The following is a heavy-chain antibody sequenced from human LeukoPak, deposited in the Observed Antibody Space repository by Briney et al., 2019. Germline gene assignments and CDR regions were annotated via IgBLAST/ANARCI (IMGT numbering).Heavy chain of an antibody. Sequence: GGSLRLSCAVSGFTVSSNYMSWVRQAPGKGLEWVANIKQDGSEKYYVDSVKGRFTISRDNAKNSLYLRMNSLRAEDTAVYYCASTRGRAYYFDYWGQGTLVTVSS. CDR2: IKQDGSEK. CDR3: ASTRGRAYYFDY. J-gene: IGHJ4*02. V-gene: IGHV3-7*01. D-gene: IGHD4-11*01. CDR1: GFTVSSNY.